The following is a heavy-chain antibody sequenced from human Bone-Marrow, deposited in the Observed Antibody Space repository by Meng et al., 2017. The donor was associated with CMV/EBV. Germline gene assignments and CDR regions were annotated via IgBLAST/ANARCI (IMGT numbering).Heavy chain of an antibody. CDR2: ISSSSSYI. J-gene: IGHJ4*02. CDR3: ARDSHGLFFFDY. D-gene: IGHD3-22*01. CDR1: GFTFSSYS. V-gene: IGHV3-21*01. Sequence: GESLKISCAASGFTFSSYSMNWVRQAPGKGLEWVSSISSSSSYIYYADSVKGRFTISRDNAKNSLYLQMNSLRAEDTAVYYCARDSHGLFFFDYWGQGTRVTVCS.